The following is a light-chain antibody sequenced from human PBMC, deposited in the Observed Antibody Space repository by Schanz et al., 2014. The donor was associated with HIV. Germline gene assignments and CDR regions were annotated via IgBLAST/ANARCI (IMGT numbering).Light chain of an antibody. CDR1: SSNFRSNA. V-gene: IGLV1-44*01. J-gene: IGLJ2*01. CDR3: SSYTTSDTLI. CDR2: NTY. Sequence: QSVLTQPPSASGTPGQRVTISCSGSSSNFRSNAVNWYQQLPGTAPKLLIYNTYHRPSGVPDRFSGSKSGNTASLTISGLQAEDEADYYCSSYTTSDTLILGGGTKLTVL.